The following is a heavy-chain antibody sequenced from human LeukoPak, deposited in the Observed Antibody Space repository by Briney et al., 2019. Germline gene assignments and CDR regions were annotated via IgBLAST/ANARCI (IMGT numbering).Heavy chain of an antibody. Sequence: ASVKVSCKASGYTFTSYGISWVRQAPGQGLEWMGWISAYNGNTNYAQKLQGRVTMTTDTSTSTAYMELRSLRSEDTAVYYCARPDIVATIGYYGMDVWGQGTTVTVSS. D-gene: IGHD5-12*01. V-gene: IGHV1-18*01. CDR1: GYTFTSYG. J-gene: IGHJ6*02. CDR2: ISAYNGNT. CDR3: ARPDIVATIGYYGMDV.